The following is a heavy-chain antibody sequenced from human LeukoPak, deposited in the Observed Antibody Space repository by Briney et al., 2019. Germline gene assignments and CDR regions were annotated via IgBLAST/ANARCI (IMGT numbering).Heavy chain of an antibody. CDR2: IYPGDSDT. CDR1: GYSFTSYW. Sequence: GESLKISCKGSGYSFTSYWIGWVRQMPGKGLKWMGIIYPGDSDTRYSPSFQGQVTISADKSISTAYLQWSSLKASDTAMYYCARLAFCTNAVCFSNYYYSMDVWGRGTTVTVSS. V-gene: IGHV5-51*01. J-gene: IGHJ6*03. D-gene: IGHD2-8*01. CDR3: ARLAFCTNAVCFSNYYYSMDV.